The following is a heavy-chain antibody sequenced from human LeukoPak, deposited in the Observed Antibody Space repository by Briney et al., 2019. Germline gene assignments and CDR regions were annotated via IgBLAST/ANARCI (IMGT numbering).Heavy chain of an antibody. CDR1: GYTFTGYY. CDR2: INPNSGST. D-gene: IGHD4-23*01. Sequence: GASVKVSCKAFGYTFTGYYMHWVRQAPGQGLEWMGWINPNSGSTNYAQKFQGRVTMTRDTSISTAYMELSRLRSDDTAVYYCARVHDYGGNLPIWGQGTLVTVSS. CDR3: ARVHDYGGNLPI. V-gene: IGHV1-2*02. J-gene: IGHJ4*02.